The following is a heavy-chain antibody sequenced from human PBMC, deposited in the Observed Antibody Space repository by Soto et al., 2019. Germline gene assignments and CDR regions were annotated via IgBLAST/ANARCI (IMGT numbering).Heavy chain of an antibody. J-gene: IGHJ4*02. Sequence: SETLSITCAVYGGTFSGYYWSWIRQPPGKGLEWIGEINHSGSTNYNPSLKRQDTISVDTSQNQVSLKLSSETAADAAVYDCVRRYGSCFDYWGKGTLVTVS. D-gene: IGHD5-18*01. CDR1: GGTFSGYY. CDR3: VRRYGSCFDY. V-gene: IGHV4-34*01. CDR2: INHSGST.